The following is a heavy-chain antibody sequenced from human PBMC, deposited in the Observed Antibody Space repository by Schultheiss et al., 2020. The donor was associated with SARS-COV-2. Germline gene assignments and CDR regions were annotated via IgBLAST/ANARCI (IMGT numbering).Heavy chain of an antibody. Sequence: GGSLRLSCAASGFTFSSYAMSWVRQAPGKGLEWVSAISGSGGSTYYADSVKGRFTISRDNSKYTLYLQMNSLRAEDTAVYYCAKDPAVVRFGGVIVWDYWGQGTLVTVSS. CDR1: GFTFSSYA. J-gene: IGHJ4*02. D-gene: IGHD3-16*02. CDR3: AKDPAVVRFGGVIVWDY. CDR2: ISGSGGST. V-gene: IGHV3-23*01.